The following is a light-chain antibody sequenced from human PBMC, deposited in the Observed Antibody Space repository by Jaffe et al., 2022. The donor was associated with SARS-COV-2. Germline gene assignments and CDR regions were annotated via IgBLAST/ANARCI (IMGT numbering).Light chain of an antibody. Sequence: EIVLTQSPGTLSLSPGERVTLSCRASQSVSSGYLAWYQQKPGQAPRLLIFGASSRATGIPDRFSGSGSGTDFTLTISRLEPEDFAVYHCQQYDRSPWTFGQGTKVEIK. J-gene: IGKJ1*01. V-gene: IGKV3-20*01. CDR1: QSVSSGY. CDR2: GAS. CDR3: QQYDRSPWT.